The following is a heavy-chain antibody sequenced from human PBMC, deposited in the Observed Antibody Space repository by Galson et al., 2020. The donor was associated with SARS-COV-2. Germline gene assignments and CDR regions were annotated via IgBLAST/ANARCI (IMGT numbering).Heavy chain of an antibody. V-gene: IGHV3-7*03. CDR1: GFVFSDFW. D-gene: IGHD1-26*01. J-gene: IGHJ4*02. CDR2: IKQDGSQK. CDR3: VGNRGWVLDN. Sequence: GESLKISCAASGFVFSDFWMQWVRQSPGKGPEWVANIKQDGSQKHYLDSVKGRFTISRDNAKNLLYLEMNSLRVEDTAVYYCVGNRGWVLDNWGQGTLVTVSS.